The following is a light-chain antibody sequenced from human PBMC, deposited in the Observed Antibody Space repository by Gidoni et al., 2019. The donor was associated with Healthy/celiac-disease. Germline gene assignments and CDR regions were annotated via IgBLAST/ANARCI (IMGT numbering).Light chain of an antibody. Sequence: ELVLTQSPGTLSLSPGEIATLSCRASQSVSSSYLAWYQQKPGQAPRLLIYGASSRATGIPDRFSGSGSGTDFTLTISRLEPEDFAVYYCQKYGSSPRTFGQGTKVEIK. V-gene: IGKV3-20*01. J-gene: IGKJ1*01. CDR3: QKYGSSPRT. CDR2: GAS. CDR1: QSVSSSY.